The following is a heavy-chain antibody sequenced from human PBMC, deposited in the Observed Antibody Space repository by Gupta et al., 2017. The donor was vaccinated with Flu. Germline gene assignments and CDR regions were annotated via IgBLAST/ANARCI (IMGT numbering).Heavy chain of an antibody. V-gene: IGHV3-33*01. CDR3: ARDSAVDTAMVSLDY. CDR1: GFTFSSYG. J-gene: IGHJ4*02. Sequence: QVQLVESGGGVVQPGRSLRLSCAASGFTFSSYGMHWVRQAPGKGLEWVAVIWYDGSNKYYADSVKGRFTISRDNSKNTLYLQINRLRAEDTAVYYCARDSAVDTAMVSLDYWGQGTLVTVSS. CDR2: IWYDGSNK. D-gene: IGHD5-18*01.